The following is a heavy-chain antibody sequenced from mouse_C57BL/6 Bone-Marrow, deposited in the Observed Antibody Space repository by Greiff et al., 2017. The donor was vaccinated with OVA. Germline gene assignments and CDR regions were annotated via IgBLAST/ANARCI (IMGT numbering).Heavy chain of an antibody. Sequence: QVQLKQPGAELVKPGASVKLSCKASGYTFTSYWMQWVKQRPGQGLEWIGEIDPSDSYTNYNQKFKGKATLTVDTSSSTAYMQLSSLTSEDSAVYYCARWDHSKDYWGQGTTLTVSS. CDR2: IDPSDSYT. V-gene: IGHV1-50*01. J-gene: IGHJ2*01. CDR3: ARWDHSKDY. CDR1: GYTFTSYW. D-gene: IGHD2-5*01.